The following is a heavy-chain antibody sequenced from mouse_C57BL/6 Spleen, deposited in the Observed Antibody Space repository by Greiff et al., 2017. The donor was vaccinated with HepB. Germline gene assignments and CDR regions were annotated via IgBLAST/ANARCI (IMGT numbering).Heavy chain of an antibody. Sequence: QVQLQQSGAELVKPGASVKLSCKASGYTFTSYWMQWVKQRPGQGLEWIGEIDPSDSYTNYNQKFKGKATLTVDTSSSTAYMQLSSLTSEDSAVYYCARGYRDYAMDYWGQGTSVTVSS. CDR1: GYTFTSYW. CDR3: ARGYRDYAMDY. D-gene: IGHD1-2*01. J-gene: IGHJ4*01. CDR2: IDPSDSYT. V-gene: IGHV1-50*01.